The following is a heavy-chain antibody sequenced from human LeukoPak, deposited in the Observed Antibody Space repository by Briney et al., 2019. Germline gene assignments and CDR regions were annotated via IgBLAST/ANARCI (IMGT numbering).Heavy chain of an antibody. D-gene: IGHD3-3*01. V-gene: IGHV3-23*01. CDR1: GFTFSAYA. CDR3: ARVGQYYDFWSGFDF. CDR2: IRGNGGGT. J-gene: IGHJ4*02. Sequence: GGSLRLSCAASGFTFSAYAMTWVRQAPGKGLEWVSIIRGNGGGTYYADSVKGRFNIFRDNSENTLYLQMNSLRVDDTAVYYCARVGQYYDFWSGFDFRGQGALVIVSS.